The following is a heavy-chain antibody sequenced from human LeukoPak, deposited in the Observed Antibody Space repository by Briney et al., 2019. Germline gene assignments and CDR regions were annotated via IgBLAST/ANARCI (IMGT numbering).Heavy chain of an antibody. V-gene: IGHV3-23*01. CDR3: SKWGDYDVLTGYYDSDF. J-gene: IGHJ4*02. D-gene: IGHD3-9*01. CDR2: ISGSGGST. CDR1: GFTFSSYA. Sequence: GASLRLSCAASGFTFSSYAMSWVRQAPGKGLEWVSAISGSGGSTYYADSVKGRFTISRDNSKSTLYLQMNSLRAEDTAVYYCSKWGDYDVLTGYYDSDFWGQGTLVTVSA.